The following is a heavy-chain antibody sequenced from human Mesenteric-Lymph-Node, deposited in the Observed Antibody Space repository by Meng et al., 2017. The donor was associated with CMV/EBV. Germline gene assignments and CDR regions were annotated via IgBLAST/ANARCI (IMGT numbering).Heavy chain of an antibody. CDR1: GYTFSNAW. CDR3: AKDRYYYDSSGYYF. D-gene: IGHD3-22*01. V-gene: IGHV3-23*03. CDR2: IYSGGSST. Sequence: GESLKISCAASGYTFSNAWMSWVRQAPGKGLEWVSLIYSGGSSTYYADSVKGRFTISRDNSKNTLYLQMNSLRAEDTAVYYCAKDRYYYDSSGYYFGGQGTLVTVSS. J-gene: IGHJ4*02.